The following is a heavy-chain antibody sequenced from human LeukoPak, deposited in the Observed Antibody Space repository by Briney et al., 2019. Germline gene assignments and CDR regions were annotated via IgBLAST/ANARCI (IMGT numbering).Heavy chain of an antibody. V-gene: IGHV1-18*01. D-gene: IGHD2-15*01. J-gene: IGHJ4*02. CDR3: ARDVGCSGGSCYPVYFDY. CDR1: GYTFTSYG. Sequence: ASVKVSCKASGYTFTSYGISWVRQAPGQGLEWMGWISAYNGNTDYAQKLQGRVTMTTDTCTSTAYMELRSLRSDDTAVYYCARDVGCSGGSCYPVYFDYWGQGTLVTVSS. CDR2: ISAYNGNT.